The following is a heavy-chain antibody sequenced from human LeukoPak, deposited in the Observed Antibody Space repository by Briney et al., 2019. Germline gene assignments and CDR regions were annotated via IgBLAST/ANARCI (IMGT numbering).Heavy chain of an antibody. Sequence: SETLSLTCTVSGASIISFYYNWVRQPPDKGLEWLGYIYYSGSTVYNPSLKSRATISLDTSKNQFSLKLTSVTTADTAVYFCARSPPSHLGSFDYWGQGMLVTVSS. J-gene: IGHJ4*02. V-gene: IGHV4-59*01. CDR1: GASIISFY. CDR3: ARSPPSHLGSFDY. CDR2: IYYSGST.